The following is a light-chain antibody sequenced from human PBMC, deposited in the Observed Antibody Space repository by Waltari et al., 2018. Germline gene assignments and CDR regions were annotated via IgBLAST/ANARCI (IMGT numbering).Light chain of an antibody. Sequence: DVQMTQSPSSLSASVGERVTITCRASQSISKYLNWYQHKPGKTPKLLIYPASSLQSGVPSTFSGSGSGTDFTLTISNLQPEDFATYYCQQSYRHPQTFGQGTKVEI. CDR2: PAS. CDR3: QQSYRHPQT. J-gene: IGKJ2*01. V-gene: IGKV1-39*01. CDR1: QSISKY.